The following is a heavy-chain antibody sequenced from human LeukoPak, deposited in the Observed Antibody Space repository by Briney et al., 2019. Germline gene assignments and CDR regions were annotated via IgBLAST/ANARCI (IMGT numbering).Heavy chain of an antibody. CDR1: GFTFSDYY. V-gene: IGHV3-11*06. CDR3: PRDPTMVRVSDPINWFAP. D-gene: IGHD3-10*01. J-gene: IGHJ5*02. Sequence: GGSLRLSCAASGFTFSDYYMSWIRQAPGKGLEWVSYISSSSSYTNYADSVKGRFTISRDNAKNSLYLQMNSLRAEDTAVYYCPRDPTMVRVSDPINWFAPWGQGTLLPVSS. CDR2: ISSSSSYT.